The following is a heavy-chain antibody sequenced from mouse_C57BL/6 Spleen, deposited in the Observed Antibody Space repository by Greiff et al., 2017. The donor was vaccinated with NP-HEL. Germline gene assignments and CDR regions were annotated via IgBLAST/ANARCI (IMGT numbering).Heavy chain of an antibody. CDR2: ISDGGSYT. CDR3: AREFYYYGSKGFDY. J-gene: IGHJ2*01. Sequence: EVMLVESGGGLVKPGGSLKLSCAASGFTFSSYAMSWVRQTPEKRLEWVATISDGGSYTYYPDNVKGRFTISRDNAKNHLYLQMSHLKSEDTAMYYCAREFYYYGSKGFDYWGQGTTLTVSS. D-gene: IGHD1-1*01. V-gene: IGHV5-4*01. CDR1: GFTFSSYA.